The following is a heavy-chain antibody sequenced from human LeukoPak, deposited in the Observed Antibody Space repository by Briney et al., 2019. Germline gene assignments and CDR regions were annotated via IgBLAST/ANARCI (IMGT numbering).Heavy chain of an antibody. CDR3: ARDFVAVSGTGNY. CDR1: GFTLNDYG. Sequence: GGSLGLSCAASGFTLNDYGISWARQAPPKGLEGVSGINWNCYTTIYADVRKGRVATSRDNARNFLYLQMNSLRAEDTALYYCARDFVAVSGTGNYWGQGTLVTVSS. CDR2: INWNCYTT. D-gene: IGHD6-19*01. J-gene: IGHJ4*02. V-gene: IGHV3-20*04.